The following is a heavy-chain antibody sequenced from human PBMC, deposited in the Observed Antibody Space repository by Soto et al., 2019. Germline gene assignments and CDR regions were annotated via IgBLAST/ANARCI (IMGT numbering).Heavy chain of an antibody. V-gene: IGHV1-3*01. CDR1: GYTFTSYA. CDR3: ARVSLYDFWSGSHYYYGMDV. D-gene: IGHD3-3*01. Sequence: ASVKVSCKASGYTFTSYAMHWVRQAPGQRLEWMGWINAGNGNTKYSQKFQGRVTITRDTSASTAYMELSSLRSEDTAVYHCARVSLYDFWSGSHYYYGMDVWGQGTTVTVSS. CDR2: INAGNGNT. J-gene: IGHJ6*02.